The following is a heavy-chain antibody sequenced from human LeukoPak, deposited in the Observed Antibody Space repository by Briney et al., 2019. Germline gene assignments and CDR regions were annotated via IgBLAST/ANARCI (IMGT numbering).Heavy chain of an antibody. CDR1: GFTFSSYS. D-gene: IGHD6-13*01. V-gene: IGHV3-21*01. J-gene: IGHJ4*02. CDR2: ISSSSSYI. CDR3: ARIGSSWPFDY. Sequence: GGSLRLSCAASGFTFSSYSMNWVRQAPGKGLEWVSSISSSSSYIYYADSVKGRFTISRDNAKNSLYLRMNSLRAEDTAVYYCARIGSSWPFDYWGQGTLVTVSS.